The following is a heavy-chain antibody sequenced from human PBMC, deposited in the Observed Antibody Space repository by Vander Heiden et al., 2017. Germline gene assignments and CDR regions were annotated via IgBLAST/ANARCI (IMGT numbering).Heavy chain of an antibody. CDR3: ATVLNPAELHGDAFDI. D-gene: IGHD1-1*01. J-gene: IGHJ3*02. Sequence: EVQLVQSGAEVKKHGATVKISCKVTGYTLTDYYMHWGQQAPGKGLEWMGLVDPEDGETIYAEKFQGRVTITADTSTDTAYMELSSLRSEDTAVYYCATVLNPAELHGDAFDIWGQGTMVTGSS. CDR2: VDPEDGET. V-gene: IGHV1-69-2*01. CDR1: GYTLTDYY.